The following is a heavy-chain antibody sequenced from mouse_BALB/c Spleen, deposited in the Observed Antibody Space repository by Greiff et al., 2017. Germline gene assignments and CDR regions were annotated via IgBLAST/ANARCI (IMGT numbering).Heavy chain of an antibody. CDR1: GYSITSDYA. D-gene: IGHD2-4*01. V-gene: IGHV3-2*02. CDR2: ISYSGST. J-gene: IGHJ3*01. CDR3: ARGGTMTRFAY. Sequence: EVKLEESGPGLVKPSQSLSLTCTVTGYSITSDYAWNWIRQFPGNKLEWMGYISYSGSTSYNPSLKSRISITRDTSKNQFFLQLNSVTTEDTATYYCARGGTMTRFAYWGQGTLVTVSA.